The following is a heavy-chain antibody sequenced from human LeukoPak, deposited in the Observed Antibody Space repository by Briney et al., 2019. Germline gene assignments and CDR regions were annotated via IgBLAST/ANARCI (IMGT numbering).Heavy chain of an antibody. J-gene: IGHJ4*02. Sequence: ASVKVSCKVSGYTLTELSMHWVRQAPGKGLEWMGGFDPEDGETIYAQKFQGRVTMTEDTSTDTAYMELSSLRSEDTAVYYCATYPPGGVIVKYCFDYWGQGTLVTVSS. V-gene: IGHV1-24*01. CDR1: GYTLTELS. CDR2: FDPEDGET. CDR3: ATYPPGGVIVKYCFDY. D-gene: IGHD3-16*02.